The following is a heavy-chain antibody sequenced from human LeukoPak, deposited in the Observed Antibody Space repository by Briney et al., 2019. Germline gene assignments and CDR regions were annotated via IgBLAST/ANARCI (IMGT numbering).Heavy chain of an antibody. V-gene: IGHV3-49*04. CDR3: TRRKYYFDY. CDR1: GFTFGDYA. CDR2: IRSKAYGGTT. Sequence: PGGSLRLSCTASGFTFGDYAMSWVRQAPGKGLEWVGFIRSKAYGGTTEYAASVKGRFTISRDDSKSIAYLQMNSLETEDTAVYYCTRRKYYFDYWGQGTLVTVSS. J-gene: IGHJ4*02.